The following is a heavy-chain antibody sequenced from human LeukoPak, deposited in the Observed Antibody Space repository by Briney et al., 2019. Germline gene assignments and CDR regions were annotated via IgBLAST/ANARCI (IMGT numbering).Heavy chain of an antibody. D-gene: IGHD3-16*01. Sequence: GGSLRLSCAASGLTFSSDSMVWVRQAPGKGPVWVSYINADGTSTTYADSVKGRFTISRDNAKKTVYLQMNSLTSEDTAVYYRARSRDGLGLWGQGTLVTVSS. J-gene: IGHJ4*02. CDR2: INADGTST. CDR3: ARSRDGLGL. V-gene: IGHV3-74*01. CDR1: GLTFSSDS.